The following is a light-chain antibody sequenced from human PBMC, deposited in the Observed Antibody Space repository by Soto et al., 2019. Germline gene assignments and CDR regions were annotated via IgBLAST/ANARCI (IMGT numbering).Light chain of an antibody. Sequence: QSALTQPASVSGSPGQSITISCTGTSNDVGGYNLVSWFQQHPGKAPKLTISEVNKRPSGVSNRFSGSKSANTASLTISGLQAEDEADYYCCSHVGGSSPQWVFGGGTKVTVL. V-gene: IGLV2-23*02. CDR1: SNDVGGYNL. J-gene: IGLJ3*02. CDR3: CSHVGGSSPQWV. CDR2: EVN.